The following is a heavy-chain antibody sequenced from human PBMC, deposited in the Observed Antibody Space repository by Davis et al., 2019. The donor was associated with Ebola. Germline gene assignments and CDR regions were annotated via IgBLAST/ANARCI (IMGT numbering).Heavy chain of an antibody. V-gene: IGHV3-73*01. CDR3: ARDIWDTAMVRPYYYYGMDV. J-gene: IGHJ6*02. CDR1: GFTFSGSA. Sequence: PGGSLRLSCAASGFTFSGSAMHWVRQASGKGLEWVGRIRSKANSYATAYAASVKGRFTISRDDSKNTAYLQMNSLRAEDTAVYYCARDIWDTAMVRPYYYYGMDVWGQGTTVTVSS. D-gene: IGHD5-18*01. CDR2: IRSKANSYAT.